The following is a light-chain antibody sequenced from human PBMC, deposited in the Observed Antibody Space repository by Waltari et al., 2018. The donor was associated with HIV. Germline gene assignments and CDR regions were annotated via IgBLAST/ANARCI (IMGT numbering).Light chain of an antibody. V-gene: IGLV3-27*01. CDR3: YSAADNSGL. Sequence: SYELTQPSSVSVSPGQTARITCSGDLLAKKYVRWFQQKPGQAPVLVMYKDSERHSGIPARLSGSSSGTTVSLTIGGAQVDDEADYYCYSAADNSGLFGGGTKLTVL. CDR1: LLAKKY. J-gene: IGLJ3*02. CDR2: KDS.